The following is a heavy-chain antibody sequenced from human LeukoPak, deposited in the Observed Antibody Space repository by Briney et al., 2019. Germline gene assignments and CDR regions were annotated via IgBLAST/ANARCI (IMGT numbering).Heavy chain of an antibody. CDR3: AKDSLIYGSTIDY. V-gene: IGHV3-9*01. J-gene: IGHJ4*02. Sequence: GGSLRLSCAASGFTFDDYAMLWVRQAPGKGLEWVSGISWNSGRIGYADSVKCRFTISRDNAKNSLYLQMNSLRSEDTALYYCAKDSLIYGSTIDYWGQGTLVTVSS. D-gene: IGHD2-2*01. CDR2: ISWNSGRI. CDR1: GFTFDDYA.